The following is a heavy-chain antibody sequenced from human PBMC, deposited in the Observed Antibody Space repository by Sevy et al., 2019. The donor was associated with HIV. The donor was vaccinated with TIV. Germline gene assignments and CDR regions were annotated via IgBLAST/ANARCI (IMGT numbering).Heavy chain of an antibody. CDR3: ARDGYGDYVGGFDY. J-gene: IGHJ4*02. D-gene: IGHD4-17*01. Sequence: ASVKVSCKASGDTFSSYAISWVRQAPGQGLEWMGGIIPIFGTANYAQKFQGRVTITADESTSTAYMELSSLRSEDTAVYYCARDGYGDYVGGFDYWGQGTLVTVSS. V-gene: IGHV1-69*13. CDR2: IIPIFGTA. CDR1: GDTFSSYA.